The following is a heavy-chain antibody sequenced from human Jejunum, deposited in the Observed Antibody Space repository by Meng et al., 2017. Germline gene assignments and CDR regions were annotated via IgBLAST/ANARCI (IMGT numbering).Heavy chain of an antibody. J-gene: IGHJ4*02. D-gene: IGHD2-2*01. CDR2: IKNDGSTT. CDR3: ARGRYASVGFDY. V-gene: IGHV3-74*01. CDR1: GFTFNSYW. Sequence: VEAGGGLVQPGGSLRLSWAASGFTFNSYWMHWVRQGPGKGLVWVSQIKNDGSTTDYADSVKGRFTISRDNAKNMLFLQMNSLRAEDTAVYYCARGRYASVGFDYWGQGTLVTVSS.